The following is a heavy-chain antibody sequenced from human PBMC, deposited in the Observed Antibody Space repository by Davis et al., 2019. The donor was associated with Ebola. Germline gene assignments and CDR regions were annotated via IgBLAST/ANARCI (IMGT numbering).Heavy chain of an antibody. V-gene: IGHV4-59*08. J-gene: IGHJ4*02. D-gene: IGHD3-3*01. CDR1: GGSISSYY. CDR3: ARAWSYDFWSGYSSFDY. CDR2: IYYSGST. Sequence: MPSETLSLTCTVSGGSISSYYWSRIRQPPGKGLEWIGYIYYSGSTNYNPSLKSRVTISVDTSKNQFSLKLSSVTAADTAVYYCARAWSYDFWSGYSSFDYWGQGTLVTVSS.